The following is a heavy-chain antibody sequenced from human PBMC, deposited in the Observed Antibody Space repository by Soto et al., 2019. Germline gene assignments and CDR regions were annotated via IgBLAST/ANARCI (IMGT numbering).Heavy chain of an antibody. Sequence: GGSMRQTCAASGLTFSSVSLHCVRQDPGKGLEWLALISYDGSTKYNADSVKGRFTVSRDNSNNTLYLQLSSLRPEDTAVYYCARTTTVAGTPEFDYWGQGTLVTVSS. CDR3: ARTTTVAGTPEFDY. D-gene: IGHD6-19*01. CDR2: ISYDGSTK. J-gene: IGHJ4*02. CDR1: GLTFSSVS. V-gene: IGHV3-30-3*01.